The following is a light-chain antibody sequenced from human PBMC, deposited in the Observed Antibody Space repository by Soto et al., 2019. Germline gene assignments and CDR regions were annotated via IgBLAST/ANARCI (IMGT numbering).Light chain of an antibody. CDR1: QDVTRY. Sequence: DIQMTQSPSSLSASVGDRVTVTCRASQDVTRYLNWYQQKPGKAPELLIYAASTLQSAVPSRFSGSGSETGFTLTISSLRPEDCATYFCLQAYCRPTVFGQGTKVDIK. V-gene: IGKV1-39*01. CDR3: LQAYCRPTV. CDR2: AAS. J-gene: IGKJ1*01.